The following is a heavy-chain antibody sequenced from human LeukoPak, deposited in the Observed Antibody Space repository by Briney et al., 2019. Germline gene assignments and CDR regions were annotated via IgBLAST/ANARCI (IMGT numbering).Heavy chain of an antibody. CDR1: GFTFSSYA. CDR3: ARVGMAYYGSGRLTAYFDY. V-gene: IGHV3-30-3*01. J-gene: IGHJ4*02. CDR2: ISYDGSNK. Sequence: PGRSLRLSCAASGFTFSSYAMHWVRQAPGKGLEWVAVISYDGSNKYYADSVKGRFTISRDNSKNTLYLQMNSLRAEDTAVYYCARVGMAYYGSGRLTAYFDYWGQGTLVTVSS. D-gene: IGHD3-10*01.